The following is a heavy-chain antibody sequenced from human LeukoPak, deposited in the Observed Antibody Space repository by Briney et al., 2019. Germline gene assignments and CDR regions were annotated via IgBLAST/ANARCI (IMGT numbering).Heavy chain of an antibody. CDR2: ISGSGGST. Sequence: GGSLRLSCAASGFTFNSYAMSWVRQAPGKGLEWISAISGSGGSTSYAQKFHGRVTMTRDTSTSTVYMELSSLRSEDTAVYYCARDPGGSGWDPLDYWGQGTLVTVSS. CDR1: GFTFNSYA. CDR3: ARDPGGSGWDPLDY. V-gene: IGHV3-23*01. D-gene: IGHD6-19*01. J-gene: IGHJ4*02.